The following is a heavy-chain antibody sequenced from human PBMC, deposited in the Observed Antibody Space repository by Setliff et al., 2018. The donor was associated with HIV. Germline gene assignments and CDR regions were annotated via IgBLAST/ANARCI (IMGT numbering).Heavy chain of an antibody. Sequence: SETLSLTCTFSGVTSGDYYWTWIRQHPVKGLEWIGYIYSSGTKYYNPSLKSRLAISLDTSKNQISLNLKSVTAADAAVYYCARGFCSGGFCHPNFYHYMDVWGKGTTVTVSS. CDR3: ARGFCSGGFCHPNFYHYMDV. CDR2: IYSSGTK. V-gene: IGHV4-31*03. CDR1: GVTSGDYY. D-gene: IGHD2-15*01. J-gene: IGHJ6*03.